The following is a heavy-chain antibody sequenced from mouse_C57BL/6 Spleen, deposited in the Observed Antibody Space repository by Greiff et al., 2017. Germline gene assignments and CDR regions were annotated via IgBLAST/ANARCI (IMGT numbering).Heavy chain of an antibody. CDR3: ARQGLGRRAMDY. CDR2: ISSGGSYT. D-gene: IGHD3-3*01. J-gene: IGHJ4*01. CDR1: GFTFSSYG. V-gene: IGHV5-6*01. Sequence: EVKLMESGGDLVKPGGSLKLSCAASGFTFSSYGMSWVRQTPDKRLEWVATISSGGSYTYYPDSVKGRFTISRDNAKNTLYLQMSSLKSEDTAMYYCARQGLGRRAMDYWGQGTSVTVSS.